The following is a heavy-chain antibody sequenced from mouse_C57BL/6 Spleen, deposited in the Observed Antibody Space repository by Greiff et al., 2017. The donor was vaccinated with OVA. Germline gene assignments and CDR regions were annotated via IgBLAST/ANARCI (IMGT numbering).Heavy chain of an antibody. V-gene: IGHV5-4*01. D-gene: IGHD4-1*01. CDR2: ISDGGSYT. Sequence: EVQLVESGGGLVKPGGSLKLSCAASGFTFSSYAMSWVRQTPEKRLEWVATISDGGSYTYYPDNVKGRFTISRDNAKNNLYLQMSHLKSEDTAMYYCARDELGRFAYWGQGTLVTVSA. J-gene: IGHJ3*01. CDR3: ARDELGRFAY. CDR1: GFTFSSYA.